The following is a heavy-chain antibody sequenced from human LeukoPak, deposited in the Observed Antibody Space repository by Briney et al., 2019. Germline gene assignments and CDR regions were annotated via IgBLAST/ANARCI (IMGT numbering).Heavy chain of an antibody. CDR2: IYPGDSDT. CDR3: ERHTVESGDY. J-gene: IGHJ4*02. V-gene: IGHV5-51*01. CDR1: GYSFTDYW. D-gene: IGHD1-1*01. Sequence: GESLKISCKGSGYSFTDYWIGWVRQMPEKGLEWMGIIYPGDSDTRYSPSFQGQVTISADKSINTAYLQWSSLKASDTAMYYCERHTVESGDYWGQGTLVTVSS.